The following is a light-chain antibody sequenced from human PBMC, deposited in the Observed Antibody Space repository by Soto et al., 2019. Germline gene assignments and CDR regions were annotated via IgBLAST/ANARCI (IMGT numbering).Light chain of an antibody. CDR2: WAS. V-gene: IGKV4-1*01. CDR3: QQYYTTPRT. CDR1: QSVLHSSNNKNY. Sequence: DIGMTQSPDSLAVSLGERATINCKSSQSVLHSSNNKNYLAWYQQKPGQPPKLLIYWASTRESGVPDRFSGSGSGTDFTLTISSLQAEDVAVYYCQQYYTTPRTFGQGTKVDI. J-gene: IGKJ1*01.